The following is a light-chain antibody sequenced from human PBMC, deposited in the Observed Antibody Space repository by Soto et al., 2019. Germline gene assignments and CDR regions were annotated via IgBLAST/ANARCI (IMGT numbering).Light chain of an antibody. CDR2: AAS. CDR3: QQYNSYRT. J-gene: IGKJ1*01. Sequence: DIQMAQSPSTRSASVVGRVTITCRASQSISSWLAWYQQKPGKAPKLLIYAASSLQSGVPSRFSGSGSGTEFTLTISSLQPDDFATYYCQQYNSYRTFGQGTKV. CDR1: QSISSW. V-gene: IGKV1-5*01.